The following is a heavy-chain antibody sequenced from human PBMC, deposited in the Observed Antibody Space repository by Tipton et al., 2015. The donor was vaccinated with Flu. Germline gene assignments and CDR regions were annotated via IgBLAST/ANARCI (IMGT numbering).Heavy chain of an antibody. V-gene: IGHV3-21*01. CDR1: GFTFSSYS. CDR3: ARDRRVENWKEGYYCYGMGV. D-gene: IGHD1-1*01. Sequence: SLRLSCAASGFTFSSYSMNWVRQAPGKGLEWVSSISSSSSYIYYADSVKGRFTISRDNAKNSLYLQMNSLRAEDTAVYYCARDRRVENWKEGYYCYGMGVRGQGTPVPVSS. J-gene: IGHJ6*02. CDR2: ISSSSSYI.